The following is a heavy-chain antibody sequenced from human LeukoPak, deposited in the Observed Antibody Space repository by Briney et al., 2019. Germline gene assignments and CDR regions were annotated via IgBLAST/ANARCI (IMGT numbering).Heavy chain of an antibody. CDR1: GGSFSGYY. V-gene: IGHV4-34*01. D-gene: IGHD3-22*01. J-gene: IGHJ4*02. CDR2: INHSGST. Sequence: SGTLSLTCAVYGGSFSGYYWSWIRQPPGKGLEWIGEINHSGSTNCNPYLKSRVTISVDTSKNQFSLKLSSVTAADTAVYYCARGNDTNYYDSSGYYFDYWGQGTLVTVSS. CDR3: ARGNDTNYYDSSGYYFDY.